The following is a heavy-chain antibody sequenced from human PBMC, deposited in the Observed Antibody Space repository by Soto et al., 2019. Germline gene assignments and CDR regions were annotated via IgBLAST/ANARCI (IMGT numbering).Heavy chain of an antibody. Sequence: QVQLQESGPGLVKPSETLSLTCTVSGGSISTYYWSWIRQPPGKGLEWIGYIYYTGSTNYNPSLRGRATVPVDTSKNQCSLKLSSVTAADTAVYYCARASGGSGDSCAFDPWGQGTLVTVSS. V-gene: IGHV4-59*01. CDR2: IYYTGST. CDR3: ARASGGSGDSCAFDP. CDR1: GGSISTYY. D-gene: IGHD2-15*01. J-gene: IGHJ5*02.